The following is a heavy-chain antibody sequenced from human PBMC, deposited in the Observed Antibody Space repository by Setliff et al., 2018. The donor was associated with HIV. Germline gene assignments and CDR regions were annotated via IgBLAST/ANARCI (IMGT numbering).Heavy chain of an antibody. V-gene: IGHV4-4*08. CDR1: GDSISHYY. D-gene: IGHD2-8*02. Sequence: PSETLSLTCSVSGDSISHYYWSWIRQPPGKGLEWIGDIFTSATTNFNYNPSLKSRVTMSIDTSKNQFSLKLRSVTAADTAFCYCARARVYCPGDDCHAGNFDHWGQGTLVTVSS. CDR2: IFTSATTNF. J-gene: IGHJ1*01. CDR3: ARARVYCPGDDCHAGNFDH.